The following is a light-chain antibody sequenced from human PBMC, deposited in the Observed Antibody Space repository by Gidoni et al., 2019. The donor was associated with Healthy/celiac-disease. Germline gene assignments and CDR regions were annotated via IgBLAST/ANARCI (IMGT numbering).Light chain of an antibody. Sequence: EIVMTQSPATLSVSPGERATLSCRASQSVSSYLAWYQQKPGQAPRLLIYGASTMATGIPSRFSGSGSGTEFTLTISSLQPEDFAVYYCQQYNNSPPYTFGQGTKLEIK. CDR1: QSVSSY. CDR2: GAS. CDR3: QQYNNSPPYT. V-gene: IGKV3-15*01. J-gene: IGKJ2*01.